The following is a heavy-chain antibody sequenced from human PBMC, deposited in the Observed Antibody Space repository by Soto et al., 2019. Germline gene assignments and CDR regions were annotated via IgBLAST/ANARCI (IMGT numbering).Heavy chain of an antibody. Sequence: PGGSLRLSCAASVFTFSSYSMSWVRQAPGKGLEWVSAISGSGGSTYYADSVKGRFTISRDNSKNTLYLQMNSLRAEDTAVYYCANRVDYYDSSGYSPFDYWGQGTLVTVSS. D-gene: IGHD3-22*01. CDR1: VFTFSSYS. J-gene: IGHJ4*02. V-gene: IGHV3-23*01. CDR3: ANRVDYYDSSGYSPFDY. CDR2: ISGSGGST.